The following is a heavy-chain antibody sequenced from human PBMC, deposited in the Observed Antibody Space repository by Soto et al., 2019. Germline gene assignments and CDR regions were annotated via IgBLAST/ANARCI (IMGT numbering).Heavy chain of an antibody. Sequence: DVQLVESGGGLIQPGGSLRLSCAASGFSFSGKNYLTWVRQAPGKGLEWVSALYSSDGTYYADSVKGRFTVSRDNSKNTFYLQRHSLRPEDTALYLCATWLLREHAFDIWGLGTMVTVSS. CDR2: LYSSDGT. V-gene: IGHV3-53*01. J-gene: IGHJ3*02. CDR1: GFSFSGKNY. CDR3: ATWLLREHAFDI. D-gene: IGHD2-15*01.